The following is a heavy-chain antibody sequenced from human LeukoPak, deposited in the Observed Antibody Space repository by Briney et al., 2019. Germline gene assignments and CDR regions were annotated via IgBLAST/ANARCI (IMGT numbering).Heavy chain of an antibody. CDR1: GGTFSSYD. Sequence: GASVKVSCKASGGTFSSYDINWVRQATGQGLEWMGWMNPNSGNTGYAQKFQGRVTMTRNTSISTAYMELSSLRSEDTAVYYCARGTPFGVYDAFDIWGQGTMVTVSS. D-gene: IGHD3-16*01. CDR2: MNPNSGNT. V-gene: IGHV1-8*02. CDR3: ARGTPFGVYDAFDI. J-gene: IGHJ3*02.